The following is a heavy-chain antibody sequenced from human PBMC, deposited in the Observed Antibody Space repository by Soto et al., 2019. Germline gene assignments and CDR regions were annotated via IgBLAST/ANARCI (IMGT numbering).Heavy chain of an antibody. CDR3: ARNMDYYYGRGSGNGHGV. Sequence: QVQLVQSGAEVKEPGDSVRVSCEASGYTFTAYHIHWVRQAPGQGLEWMGWINPKFGDTTYAQDFQGRVCMTRDMSISTVYMELSRLTSDDTAIYYCARNMDYYYGRGSGNGHGVWGQGTTVTVFS. J-gene: IGHJ6*02. D-gene: IGHD3-10*02. CDR2: INPKFGDT. V-gene: IGHV1-2*02. CDR1: GYTFTAYH.